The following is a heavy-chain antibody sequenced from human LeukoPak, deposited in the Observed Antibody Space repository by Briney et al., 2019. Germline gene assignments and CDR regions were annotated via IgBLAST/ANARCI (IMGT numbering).Heavy chain of an antibody. D-gene: IGHD6-19*01. Sequence: SETLSLTCTVSGDSISSGDYYWSWIRQSPGKGLEWIGYIYYSGSTNYNPSLKSRVTISVDTSKNQFSLKLSSVTAADTAVYYCARLVYSSGWYGGQDWYFDLWGRGTLVTVSS. CDR1: GDSISSGDYY. CDR2: IYYSGST. V-gene: IGHV4-61*08. CDR3: ARLVYSSGWYGGQDWYFDL. J-gene: IGHJ2*01.